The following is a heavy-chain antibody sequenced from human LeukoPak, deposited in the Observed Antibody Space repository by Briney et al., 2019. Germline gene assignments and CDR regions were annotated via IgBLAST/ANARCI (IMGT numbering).Heavy chain of an antibody. V-gene: IGHV1-69*13. CDR3: AKSLYSGSYTGLDY. Sequence: SVKVSCKSSGGIFANYAISWVRKAPGQGLEWMGGIIPIFGSGHSAQKFQGRLTITADESTRTTYMELSSLRSEDTAVYYCAKSLYSGSYTGLDYWGEGTLVTVSS. CDR2: IIPIFGSG. J-gene: IGHJ4*02. CDR1: GGIFANYA. D-gene: IGHD1-26*01.